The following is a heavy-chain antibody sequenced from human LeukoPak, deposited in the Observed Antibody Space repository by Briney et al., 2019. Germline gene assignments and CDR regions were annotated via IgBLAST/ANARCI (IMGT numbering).Heavy chain of an antibody. J-gene: IGHJ4*02. CDR2: IYYSGST. V-gene: IGHV4-59*01. D-gene: IGHD5-12*01. CDR3: ARVATIPPYYFDY. CDR1: GGSISSYY. Sequence: SETLSLTCTDPGGSISSYYWSWIRQPPGKGLEWIGYIYYSGSTNYNPSLKSRVTISVDTSKNQFSLKLSSVTAADTAVYYCARVATIPPYYFDYWGQGTLVTVSS.